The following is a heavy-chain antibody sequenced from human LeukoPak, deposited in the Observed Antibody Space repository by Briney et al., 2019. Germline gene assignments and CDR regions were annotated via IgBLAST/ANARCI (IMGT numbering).Heavy chain of an antibody. CDR2: ISGSGGST. CDR1: GVSFSSYA. Sequence: PGGSLRLSCAASGVSFSSYAMSWVRQAPGKGREWVSAISGSGGSTYYADSVKGRFTISRDNSKNTLYLQMNSLRAEDTAVYYCAKGATATTQYWGERTLLTVSS. CDR3: AKGATATTQY. J-gene: IGHJ4*02. D-gene: IGHD5-24*01. V-gene: IGHV3-23*01.